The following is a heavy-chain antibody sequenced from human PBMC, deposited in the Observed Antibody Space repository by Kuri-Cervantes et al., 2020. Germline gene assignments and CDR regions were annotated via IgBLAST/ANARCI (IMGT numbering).Heavy chain of an antibody. D-gene: IGHD3-22*01. CDR1: GFTFNSHP. CDR2: IRGGNT. V-gene: IGHV3-23*01. Sequence: GESLKISCSASGFTFNSHPMTWVRQVSGKGLEWVSAIRGGNTYYTDSVKGRFTISRDNSRNTLYLQMNSLRAEDTAVYHCAKYGDYDSDTYPFFDQWGQGTLVTVSS. CDR3: AKYGDYDSDTYPFFDQ. J-gene: IGHJ4*02.